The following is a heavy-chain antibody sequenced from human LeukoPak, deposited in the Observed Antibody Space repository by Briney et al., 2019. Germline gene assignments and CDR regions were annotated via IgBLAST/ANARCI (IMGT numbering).Heavy chain of an antibody. J-gene: IGHJ5*02. CDR1: GYSFTSYW. Sequence: GGSLRLSCKGSGYSFTSYWIGWVRQMPGKGLEWMGIIYPGDSDTRYSPSFQGQVTISADKSISTAYLQWSSLEASDTAIYYCARLVPIVVVPAADNWFDPWSQGTLVTVSS. CDR3: ARLVPIVVVPAADNWFDP. V-gene: IGHV5-51*01. CDR2: IYPGDSDT. D-gene: IGHD2-2*01.